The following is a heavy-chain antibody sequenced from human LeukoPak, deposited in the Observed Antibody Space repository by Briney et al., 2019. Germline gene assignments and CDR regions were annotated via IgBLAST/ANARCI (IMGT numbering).Heavy chain of an antibody. J-gene: IGHJ5*02. V-gene: IGHV3-48*03. CDR3: ARDRRNYYGSDP. Sequence: GGSLRLSCAASGFTFSSYEMNWVRQAPGKGLEWVSYISSSGSTIYYADSVKGRFTISRDNAKNSLYLQMNSLRAEDTAVHYCARDRRNYYGSDPWGQGTLVTVSS. CDR2: ISSSGSTI. D-gene: IGHD3-10*01. CDR1: GFTFSSYE.